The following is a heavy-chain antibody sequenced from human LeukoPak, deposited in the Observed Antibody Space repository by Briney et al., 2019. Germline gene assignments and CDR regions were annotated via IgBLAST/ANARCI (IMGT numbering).Heavy chain of an antibody. CDR3: ARVFRDMVRGVVNWFDP. J-gene: IGHJ5*02. Sequence: GASVKVSCKASGYTLTGYYMHWVRQAPGQGLEWMGWINPNSGGTNYAQKFQGRVTMTRDTSISTAYMELSRLRSDDTAVYYCARVFRDMVRGVVNWFDPWGQGTLVTVSS. CDR1: GYTLTGYY. D-gene: IGHD3-10*01. CDR2: INPNSGGT. V-gene: IGHV1-2*02.